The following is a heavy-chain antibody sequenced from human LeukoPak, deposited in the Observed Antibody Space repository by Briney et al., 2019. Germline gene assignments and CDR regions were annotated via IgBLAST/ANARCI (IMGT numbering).Heavy chain of an antibody. Sequence: PGGSLRLSCAASGFTFSSYEMNWVCQAPGKRLACVSYISSSGSTIYYADSVKGRFTISRDNAKNSLYLQMNSLRAEDTAVYYCARLGRDDAFDIWGQGTIVTVSS. V-gene: IGHV3-48*03. D-gene: IGHD1-26*01. CDR1: GFTFSSYE. J-gene: IGHJ3*02. CDR3: ARLGRDDAFDI. CDR2: ISSSGSTI.